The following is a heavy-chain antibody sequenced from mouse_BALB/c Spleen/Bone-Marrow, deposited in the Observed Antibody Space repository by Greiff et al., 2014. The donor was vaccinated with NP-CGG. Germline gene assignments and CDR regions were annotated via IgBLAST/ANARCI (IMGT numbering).Heavy chain of an antibody. Sequence: VQLKESGPELVKPGASMKISCKASGYSFTGYTMNWVKQSHGRNLEWIGLINPYNGGTIYNQKFKGKATLTVDKSSSTAYMELLSLTSEDSAVYYCARRTIITAMDYWGQGTSATVSS. CDR1: GYSFTGYT. V-gene: IGHV1-37*01. D-gene: IGHD2-12*01. CDR3: ARRTIITAMDY. J-gene: IGHJ4*01. CDR2: INPYNGGT.